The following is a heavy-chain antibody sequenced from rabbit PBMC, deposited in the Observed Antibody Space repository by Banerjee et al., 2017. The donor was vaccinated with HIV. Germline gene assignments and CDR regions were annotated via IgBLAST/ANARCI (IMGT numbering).Heavy chain of an antibody. D-gene: IGHD1-1*01. Sequence: QSLEESGGDLVKPGASLTLTCTASGFSFSGAYYMCWFRQAPGKGLEYIGCIYTGSSGSTYYASWAKGRFTISKTSSTTVTLQMTSLTAADTATYFCASGNGYYAFNLWGPGTLVTVS. CDR1: GFSFSGAYY. V-gene: IGHV1S40*01. CDR3: ASGNGYYAFNL. J-gene: IGHJ4*01. CDR2: IYTGSSGST.